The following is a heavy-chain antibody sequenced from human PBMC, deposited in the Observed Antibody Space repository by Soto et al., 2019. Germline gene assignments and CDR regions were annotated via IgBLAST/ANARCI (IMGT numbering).Heavy chain of an antibody. Sequence: QVQLVQSGAEVKKPGASVKVSCKASGYIFTAYSMHWVRQAPGQGLEWMGVVNPSGGSTNYAQRFQGSITMTRDTSPSTVYMDLKFLTSEDTAVYYCAREENCSDGVCYSEYFQRWGQGTLVTVSS. CDR1: GYIFTAYS. J-gene: IGHJ1*01. CDR3: AREENCSDGVCYSEYFQR. V-gene: IGHV1-46*01. CDR2: VNPSGGST. D-gene: IGHD2-15*01.